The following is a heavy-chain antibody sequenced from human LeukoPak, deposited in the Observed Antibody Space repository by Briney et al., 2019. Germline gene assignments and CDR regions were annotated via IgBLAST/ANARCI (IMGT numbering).Heavy chain of an antibody. V-gene: IGHV4-39*01. CDR2: IYYSGST. J-gene: IGHJ5*02. D-gene: IGHD2-2*01. Sequence: SETLSLTCTVSGGSISSSSYYWGWIRQPPGKGLEWIGSIYYSGSTYYNPSLKSRVTISVDTSKNQFSLKLSSVTAADTAVYYCATSRQLLDNWFDPWGQGTLVTVSS. CDR1: GGSISSSSYY. CDR3: ATSRQLLDNWFDP.